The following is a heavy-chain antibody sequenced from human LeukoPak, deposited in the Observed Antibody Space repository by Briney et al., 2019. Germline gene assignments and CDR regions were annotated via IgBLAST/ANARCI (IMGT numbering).Heavy chain of an antibody. J-gene: IGHJ5*02. Sequence: SETLSLTCAVSGYSISSGYYWGWIRQPPGKGLEWIGSIYHSGSTYYNPSLKSRVTISVDTSKNQFSLKLSSVTAADTAVYYCAREEEYSNYGRDWFDPWGQGTLVIVSS. D-gene: IGHD4-11*01. CDR1: GYSISSGYY. V-gene: IGHV4-38-2*02. CDR3: AREEEYSNYGRDWFDP. CDR2: IYHSGST.